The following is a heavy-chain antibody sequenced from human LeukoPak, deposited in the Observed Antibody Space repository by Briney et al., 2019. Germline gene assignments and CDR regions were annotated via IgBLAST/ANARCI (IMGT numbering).Heavy chain of an antibody. J-gene: IGHJ5*02. CDR1: GFTVSSNY. CDR3: ARTYGDYLGPSWFDP. D-gene: IGHD4-17*01. CDR2: IYSGGST. V-gene: IGHV3-53*01. Sequence: GGSLRLSCAASGFTVSSNYMSWVRQAPGKGLEWGSVIYSGGSTYYADSVKGRFTISRDNSKNTLYLQMNTLRAEDTAVYYCARTYGDYLGPSWFDPWGQGTLVTVSS.